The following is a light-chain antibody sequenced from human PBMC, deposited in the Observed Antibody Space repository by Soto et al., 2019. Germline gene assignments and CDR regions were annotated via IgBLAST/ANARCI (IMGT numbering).Light chain of an antibody. CDR3: QQYNSYPST. V-gene: IGKV1-5*03. CDR2: KAS. Sequence: DIQMTQSPSTLSASVGDRVTITCRASQSISNWLAWYQQKPGKAPKLLIYKASSLESGVPSRFNGNGSGTELTLTISSLQPDDLATYYCQQYNSYPSTFGQGTKVEIK. J-gene: IGKJ1*01. CDR1: QSISNW.